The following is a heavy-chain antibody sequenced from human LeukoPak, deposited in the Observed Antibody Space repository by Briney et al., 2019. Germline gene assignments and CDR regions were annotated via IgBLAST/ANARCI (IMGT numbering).Heavy chain of an antibody. CDR2: IWPDGTKT. J-gene: IGHJ4*02. CDR3: AKDPDGGGYSSGWPDY. V-gene: IGHV3-33*06. Sequence: GGSLRLSCAASGFTFSSYGMHWVRQAPGKGLEWVAIIWPDGTKTYYADSVKGRFTISRDNSKNTLNLQMNSLSAEDTAVYYCAKDPDGGGYSSGWPDYWGQGTLVTVSS. CDR1: GFTFSSYG. D-gene: IGHD6-19*01.